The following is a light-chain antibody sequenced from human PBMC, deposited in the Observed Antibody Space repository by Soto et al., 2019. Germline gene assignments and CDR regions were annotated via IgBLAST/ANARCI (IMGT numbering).Light chain of an antibody. Sequence: DIQITQSPSTLSASVGDRVTITCRASQNIDRWLAWYQQKPGKAPNLLIYGASSLESGVPSRFSGSGSGTEFTLTISSLRPDDFATYYCQHYNSYPWTFGQGTKVEIK. CDR1: QNIDRW. V-gene: IGKV1-5*03. CDR2: GAS. CDR3: QHYNSYPWT. J-gene: IGKJ1*01.